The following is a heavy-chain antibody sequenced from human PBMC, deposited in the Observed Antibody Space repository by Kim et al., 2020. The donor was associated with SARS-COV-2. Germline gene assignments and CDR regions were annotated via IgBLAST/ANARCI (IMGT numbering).Heavy chain of an antibody. D-gene: IGHD2-15*01. Sequence: GGSLRLSCAASGFTFGRSWMSWVRQAPGKGLEWVANIKRDESEKYSWDFEWGRFTFSIANAKTSLYPQLKSLRAEDTAVDYCERDGLPDKSAAVADYFD. V-gene: IGHV3-7*03. CDR3: ERDGLPDKSAAVADYFD. CDR1: GFTFGRSW. CDR2: IKRDESEK. J-gene: IGHJ4*01.